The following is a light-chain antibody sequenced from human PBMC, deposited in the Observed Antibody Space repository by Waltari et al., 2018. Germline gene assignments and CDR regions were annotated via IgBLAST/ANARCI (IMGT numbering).Light chain of an antibody. V-gene: IGKV1-5*01. CDR3: QKYNSYPLT. CDR1: QVISSS. Sequence: DIQMTDSPSTLSASVGDRLTITCRASQVISSSLAWYQQKPGKAPNLLIYAASSLEGGVPSRFSGSGSGTEFTLTISSLQPDDFATYYCQKYNSYPLTFGGGTKVEIK. CDR2: AAS. J-gene: IGKJ4*01.